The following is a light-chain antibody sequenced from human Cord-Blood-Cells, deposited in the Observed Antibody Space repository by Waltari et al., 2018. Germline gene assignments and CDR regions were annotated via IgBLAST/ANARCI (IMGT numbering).Light chain of an antibody. CDR3: RQSYSTPLT. CDR2: AAS. J-gene: IGKJ4*01. Sequence: DIQMTQSPSSLSASVGDRVTITCQASQSISSYLNWYQQKPGKAPKLLIYAASSLQSGVPSRFSGSGSGTDFTLTISSLQPEDFATYYCRQSYSTPLTFGGGTKVEIK. V-gene: IGKV1-39*01. CDR1: QSISSY.